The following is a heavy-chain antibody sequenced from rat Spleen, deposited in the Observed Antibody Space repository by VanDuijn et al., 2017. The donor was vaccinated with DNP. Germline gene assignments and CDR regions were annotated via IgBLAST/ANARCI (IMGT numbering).Heavy chain of an antibody. CDR2: ISYSGST. Sequence: EVLLQESGPGLVKPSQSLSLTCSVTFYSITSSYNWNWIRKFPENRLEWMGYISYSGSTGYNSSLKSRISITRDTSKNQLFLHLKSVTTEDTATYYCARGGDGYDYWGQGVIVTVSS. D-gene: IGHD1-12*03. CDR1: FYSITSSY. V-gene: IGHV3-1*01. J-gene: IGHJ2*01. CDR3: ARGGDGYDY.